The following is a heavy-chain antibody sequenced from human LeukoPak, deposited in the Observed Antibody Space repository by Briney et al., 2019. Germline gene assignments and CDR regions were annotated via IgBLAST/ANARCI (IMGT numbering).Heavy chain of an antibody. Sequence: GRSLRLSCAASGFTFTNYAMNWVRQAPGKGLEWVATVSYDGTDTSYADSVKGRFTISRDNSKNTLYLQMNSLRAEDTAVYYCAKSTRIVARFDPWGQGTLVTVSS. CDR1: GFTFTNYA. V-gene: IGHV3-30-3*02. CDR2: VSYDGTDT. J-gene: IGHJ5*02. CDR3: AKSTRIVARFDP. D-gene: IGHD2-15*01.